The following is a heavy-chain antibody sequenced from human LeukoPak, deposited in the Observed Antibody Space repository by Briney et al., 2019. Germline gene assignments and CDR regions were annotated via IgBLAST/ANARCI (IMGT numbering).Heavy chain of an antibody. CDR1: GGSISSNNYY. D-gene: IGHD3/OR15-3a*01. Sequence: PSETLSLTCTVSGGSISSNNYYWGWIRQPPGKGLEWIGSVYYGGGTFYNPSLKSRVTISVDTSRNQFPLQLSSVSAADTAVYYCARRTPGLNYGMDVWGHGTTVTVSS. V-gene: IGHV4-39*01. CDR2: VYYGGGT. J-gene: IGHJ6*02. CDR3: ARRTPGLNYGMDV.